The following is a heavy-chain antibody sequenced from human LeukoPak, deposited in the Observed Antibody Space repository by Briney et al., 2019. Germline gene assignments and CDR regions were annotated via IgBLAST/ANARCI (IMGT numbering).Heavy chain of an antibody. Sequence: AASGFPVSSNYMSWVRQAPGKGLECVSVIYSGGSTYYADSVKGRFTISRDNSKNTVYLQVNSLRAEDTAVYYCARTWNGAFDIWGQGTMVTVSS. CDR2: IYSGGST. CDR3: ARTWNGAFDI. V-gene: IGHV3-66*01. CDR1: GFPVSSNY. D-gene: IGHD1-1*01. J-gene: IGHJ3*02.